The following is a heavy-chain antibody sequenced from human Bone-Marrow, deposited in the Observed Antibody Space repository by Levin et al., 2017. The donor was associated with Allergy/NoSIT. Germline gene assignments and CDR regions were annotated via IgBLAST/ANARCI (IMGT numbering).Heavy chain of an antibody. CDR3: AKDRGSVVGTSALIDY. CDR1: GFTFSVYG. Sequence: GGSLRLSCAASGFTFSVYGMHWVRQAPGKGLEWLAVISRDGSNIFSVEALKGRFTISRDNSKNTLYLQMNSLRVEDTAVYYCAKDRGSVVGTSALIDYWGQGTLVAVSS. J-gene: IGHJ4*02. D-gene: IGHD2-15*01. V-gene: IGHV3-30*18. CDR2: ISRDGSNI.